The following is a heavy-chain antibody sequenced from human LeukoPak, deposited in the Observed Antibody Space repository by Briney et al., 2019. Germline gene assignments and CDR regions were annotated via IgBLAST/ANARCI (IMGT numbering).Heavy chain of an antibody. CDR3: ASSTVTTHYYYYGMDV. J-gene: IGHJ6*02. CDR2: INHSGST. Sequence: SETLSLTCAVYGGSFSGYYWSWIRQPPGKGLEWIGEINHSGSTNYTPSLKSRVTISVDTSKNQFSLKLSSVTAADTAVYYCASSTVTTHYYYYGMDVWGQGTTVTVSS. CDR1: GGSFSGYY. D-gene: IGHD4-17*01. V-gene: IGHV4-34*01.